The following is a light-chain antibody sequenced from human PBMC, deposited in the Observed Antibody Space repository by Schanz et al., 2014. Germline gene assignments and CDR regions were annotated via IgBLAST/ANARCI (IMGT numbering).Light chain of an antibody. J-gene: IGKJ1*01. CDR1: ECVRD. CDR2: GVS. CDR3: QQYRNWPPKT. Sequence: VVTQGPGARSRNQGGGAALSGRASECVRDLAWHQQKPGQAPRLLIHGVSSRATGIPDRFSGSGSGTEFTLTISSLQSEDFAVYYCQQYRNWPPKTFGQGTKVEIK. V-gene: IGKV3D-15*01.